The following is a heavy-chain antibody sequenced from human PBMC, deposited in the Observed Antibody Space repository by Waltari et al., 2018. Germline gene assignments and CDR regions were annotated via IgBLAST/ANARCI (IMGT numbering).Heavy chain of an antibody. D-gene: IGHD2-2*01. CDR3: ARREPAPD. CDR2: INHSGST. J-gene: IGHJ4*02. V-gene: IGHV4-34*01. Sequence: QVQLQQWGAGLLKPSETLSLTCAVYGGSFSGYYWSWIRQPPGKGREWIGEINHSGSTNYNPSLKSRVTISVDTSKNQFSLKLSSVTAADTAVYYCARREPAPDWGQGTLVTVSS. CDR1: GGSFSGYY.